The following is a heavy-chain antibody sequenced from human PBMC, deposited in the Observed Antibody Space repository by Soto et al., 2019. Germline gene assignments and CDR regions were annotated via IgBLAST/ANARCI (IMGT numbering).Heavy chain of an antibody. J-gene: IGHJ6*02. Sequence: SETLSLTCTVSGGSISNADFYWSWIRQPPGKGLEWIGYIYYSKITFYSPSLKGRVFISIDTSKNQFSLKLSSVTAADTAVYYCARADVTRYFSTDVWGQGTPVTVSS. CDR2: IYYSKIT. V-gene: IGHV4-30-4*01. CDR1: GGSISNADFY. CDR3: ARADVTRYFSTDV. D-gene: IGHD3-16*01.